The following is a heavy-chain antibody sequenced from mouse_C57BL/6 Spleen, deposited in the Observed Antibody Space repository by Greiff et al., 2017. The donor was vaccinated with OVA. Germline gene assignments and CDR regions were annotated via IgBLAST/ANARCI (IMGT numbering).Heavy chain of an antibody. V-gene: IGHV1-22*01. Sequence: VQLKESGPELVKPGASVKMSCKASGYTFTDYNMHWVKQSHGKSLEWIGYINPNNGGTSYNQKFKGKATLTVNKSSSTAYMVRRILTSEYSAVYYCARSITTVVAWYFDVWGTGTTVTVSS. J-gene: IGHJ1*03. CDR2: INPNNGGT. D-gene: IGHD1-1*01. CDR3: ARSITTVVAWYFDV. CDR1: GYTFTDYN.